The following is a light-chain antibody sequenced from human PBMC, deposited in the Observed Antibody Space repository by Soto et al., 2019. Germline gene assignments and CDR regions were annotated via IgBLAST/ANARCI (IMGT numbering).Light chain of an antibody. CDR2: AVS. CDR1: QSVSSN. Sequence: EIMMTQSPGTLSASPGERATLSCRASQSVSSNLAWYQQKPGQAPRLLIYAVSTRATGIPARFSGSGSGTEFPLTLSSLQSEAFAVYYCQQYNKWPLTFGQGTKGEIK. V-gene: IGKV3-15*01. J-gene: IGKJ1*01. CDR3: QQYNKWPLT.